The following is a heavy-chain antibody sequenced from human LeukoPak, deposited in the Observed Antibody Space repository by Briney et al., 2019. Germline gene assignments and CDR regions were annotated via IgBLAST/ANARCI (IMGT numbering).Heavy chain of an antibody. CDR3: TREYYDILPGRWKAAFDG. V-gene: IGHV3-7*01. CDR2: IKQDGSNK. D-gene: IGHD3-9*01. CDR1: GFTFCSYW. J-gene: IGHJ3*01. Sequence: AGGSLRLSCAASGFTFCSYWMSWVRQAPGEGLGWGAHIKQDGSNKYDAVFWKGRFTISRDNSKNTLYLQMNSLGAEDTAVYYCTREYYDILPGRWKAAFDGWGQGTLVTVSS.